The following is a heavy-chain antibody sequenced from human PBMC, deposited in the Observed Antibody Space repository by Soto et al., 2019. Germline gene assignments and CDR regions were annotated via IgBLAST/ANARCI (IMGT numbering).Heavy chain of an antibody. CDR3: ARVIVLVSDASPCHAFDI. Sequence: SPTLSPTCAISGDSVSSNSATWNWIRQSPSRGLEWLGRTYYRSKWYNDYAVSVKSRITINPDTSKNQFSLQLNSVAPADTVVYYCARVIVLVSDASPCHAFDIWVRGTMVNVSS. CDR2: TYYRSKWYN. CDR1: GDSVSSNSAT. D-gene: IGHD2-2*01. J-gene: IGHJ3*02. V-gene: IGHV6-1*01.